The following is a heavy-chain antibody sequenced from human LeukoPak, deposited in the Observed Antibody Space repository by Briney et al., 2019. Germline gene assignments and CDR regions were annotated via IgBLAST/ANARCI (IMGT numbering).Heavy chain of an antibody. Sequence: ASVKVSCKASGYTFTSYDINWVRQATGQGLEWMGWMNPNSGNTGYAQRFQGRATMTRNTSISTAYMELSSLRSEDTAVYYCARGERRTQKIDPWGQGTLVTVSS. CDR1: GYTFTSYD. J-gene: IGHJ5*02. D-gene: IGHD1-1*01. CDR2: MNPNSGNT. V-gene: IGHV1-8*01. CDR3: ARGERRTQKIDP.